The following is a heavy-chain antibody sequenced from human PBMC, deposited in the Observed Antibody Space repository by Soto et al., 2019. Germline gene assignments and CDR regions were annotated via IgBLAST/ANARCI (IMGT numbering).Heavy chain of an antibody. CDR1: GGSISSGGYY. Sequence: QVQLQESGPGLVKPSQTLSLTCTVSGGSISSGGYYWSWIRQHPGKGLEWIGYIYYSGSTYCNPSHKSRVTISIDTSKNQFSMKLSSVTAADTAVYYCAGASSTTVVTRYYYCFYGMDVWGQGTTVTVSS. CDR2: IYYSGST. D-gene: IGHD4-17*01. J-gene: IGHJ6*02. CDR3: AGASSTTVVTRYYYCFYGMDV. V-gene: IGHV4-31*03.